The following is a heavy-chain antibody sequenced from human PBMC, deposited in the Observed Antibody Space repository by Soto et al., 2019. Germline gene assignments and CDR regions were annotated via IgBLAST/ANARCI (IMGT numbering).Heavy chain of an antibody. CDR2: ISGYNANT. CDR1: GYLFMDYG. Sequence: QVLLMQSGPEVKKPGASLKVSCKASGYLFMDYGISWVRQAPGQGLEWMGWISGYNANTNHAQKFQDRVTMTADTSTSTVYRELRSLRSDDTAVYFCARGNAGYSYGYLDYWGQGPLVTVSS. J-gene: IGHJ4*02. CDR3: ARGNAGYSYGYLDY. D-gene: IGHD5-18*01. V-gene: IGHV1-18*01.